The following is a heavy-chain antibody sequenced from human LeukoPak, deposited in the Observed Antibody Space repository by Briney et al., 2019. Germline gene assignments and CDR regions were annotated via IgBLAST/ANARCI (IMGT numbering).Heavy chain of an antibody. CDR3: VSSGWEYYFDY. J-gene: IGHJ4*02. V-gene: IGHV4-4*07. Sequence: SETLSLTCTVSGGSISSYYWSWIRQPAGKGLEWIGRIYTSGSTNYNPSLKSRATMSVDTSKNQFSLKLSSVTAADTAVYYCVSSGWEYYFDYWGQGTLVTVSS. CDR2: IYTSGST. CDR1: GGSISSYY. D-gene: IGHD6-19*01.